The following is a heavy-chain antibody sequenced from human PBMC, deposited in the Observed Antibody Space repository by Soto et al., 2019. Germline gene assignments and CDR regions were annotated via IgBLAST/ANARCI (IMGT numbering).Heavy chain of an antibody. Sequence: QVQLVESGGGLVKPGGSLRLSCAASGFTFSDYYMSWIRQAPGKGLEWVSYISSSSSYTNYADSVKGRFTISRDNAKNSLYLQMNSLGAEDTAVYYCARVGGYCSGGSCYSGGYFDYWGQGTLVTVSS. J-gene: IGHJ4*02. CDR1: GFTFSDYY. CDR2: ISSSSSYT. D-gene: IGHD2-15*01. V-gene: IGHV3-11*06. CDR3: ARVGGYCSGGSCYSGGYFDY.